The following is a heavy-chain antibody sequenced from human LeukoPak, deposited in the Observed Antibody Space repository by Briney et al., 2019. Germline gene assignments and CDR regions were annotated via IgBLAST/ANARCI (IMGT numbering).Heavy chain of an antibody. V-gene: IGHV3-23*01. CDR3: AKAIMTIVATIVNAFDI. J-gene: IGHJ3*02. D-gene: IGHD5-12*01. Sequence: GSLRLSCAASGFTFSSYAMSWVRQAPGRGLEGVSATSGSGGSTYYADSVKGRFTIPRDNSKNTLYLQMNSLRSEDTAVYYCAKAIMTIVATIVNAFDIWGQGTMVTVSS. CDR1: GFTFSSYA. CDR2: TSGSGGST.